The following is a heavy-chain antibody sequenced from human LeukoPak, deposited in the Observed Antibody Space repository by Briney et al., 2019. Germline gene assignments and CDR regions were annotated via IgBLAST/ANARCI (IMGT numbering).Heavy chain of an antibody. CDR1: GYTFTGYY. J-gene: IGHJ6*03. CDR2: INPNSGGA. D-gene: IGHD1-26*01. V-gene: IGHV1-2*06. Sequence: ASVKVSCKASGYTFTGYYMHWVRQAPGQGLEWMGRINPNSGGANYAQKFQGRVTMTRDTSISTAYMELSRLRSDDTAVYYCARDGWGLLDYYYMDVWGKGTTVTVSS. CDR3: ARDGWGLLDYYYMDV.